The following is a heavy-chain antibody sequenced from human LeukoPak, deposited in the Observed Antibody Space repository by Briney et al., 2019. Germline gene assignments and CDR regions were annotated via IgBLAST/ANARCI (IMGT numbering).Heavy chain of an antibody. Sequence: ASEKVSCKVSGYTLTELSMHWVRQAPGKGLEWMEGFDPEDGETIYAQKFQGRVAMTEDTSTDTAYMELSSLRSEDTAVYYCATVAPEDYYFDYWGQGTLVTVSS. J-gene: IGHJ4*02. D-gene: IGHD3/OR15-3a*01. V-gene: IGHV1-24*01. CDR3: ATVAPEDYYFDY. CDR1: GYTLTELS. CDR2: FDPEDGET.